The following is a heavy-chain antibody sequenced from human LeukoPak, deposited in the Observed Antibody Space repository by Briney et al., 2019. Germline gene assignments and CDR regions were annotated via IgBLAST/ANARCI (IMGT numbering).Heavy chain of an antibody. Sequence: SQTLSLTCAISGDSVSSNSAAWNWIRQSPSRGLEWLGRTYYRSKWYNDYAVSVKSRITINTDTSKNQFSLQMNSVTPEDTAVYYCARDSERLGYSSSWYYMDVWGKGTTVTVSS. V-gene: IGHV6-1*01. CDR3: ARDSERLGYSSSWYYMDV. CDR2: TYYRSKWYN. CDR1: GDSVSSNSAA. J-gene: IGHJ6*03. D-gene: IGHD6-13*01.